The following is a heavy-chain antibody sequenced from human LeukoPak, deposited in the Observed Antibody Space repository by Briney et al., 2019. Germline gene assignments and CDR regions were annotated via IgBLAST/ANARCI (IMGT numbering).Heavy chain of an antibody. CDR2: ISGNGDIT. V-gene: IGHV3-23*01. CDR1: RFTFNTYA. Sequence: PGGSLRLSCAASRFTFNTYAVNWVRQAPGKRLEWVSAISGNGDITYYADSVKGRFTISRDNSKNTLYLQVNSLRAEDTAVYYCARKFGVFDYWGQGTLVTVSS. D-gene: IGHD3-3*01. J-gene: IGHJ4*02. CDR3: ARKFGVFDY.